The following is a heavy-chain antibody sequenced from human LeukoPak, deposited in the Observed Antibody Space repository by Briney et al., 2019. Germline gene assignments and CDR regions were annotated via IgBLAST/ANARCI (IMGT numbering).Heavy chain of an antibody. J-gene: IGHJ5*02. CDR1: GDSISSSSYY. Sequence: SDTLSLTCTVSGDSISSSSYYWGWIRQPPGKGLEWIGSIYYSGSTYYNPSLKSRVTISEDTSKNQFSLKLSSVTAADTAVYYCARDFPERFGELDWFDPWGQGTLVTVSS. CDR2: IYYSGST. D-gene: IGHD3-10*01. V-gene: IGHV4-39*01. CDR3: ARDFPERFGELDWFDP.